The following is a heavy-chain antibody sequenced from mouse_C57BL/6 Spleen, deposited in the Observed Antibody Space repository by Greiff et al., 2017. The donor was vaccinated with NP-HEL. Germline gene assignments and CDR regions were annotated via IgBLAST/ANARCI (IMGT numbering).Heavy chain of an antibody. J-gene: IGHJ4*01. CDR1: GFTFSSYA. CDR2: ISDGGSYT. Sequence: DVKLQESGGGLVKPGGSLKLSCAASGFTFSSYAMSWVRQTPEKRLEWVATISDGGSYTYYPDNVKGRFTISRDNAKNNLYLQMSHLKSEDTAMYYCARDVYAMDYWGQGTSVTVSS. CDR3: ARDVYAMDY. V-gene: IGHV5-4*01.